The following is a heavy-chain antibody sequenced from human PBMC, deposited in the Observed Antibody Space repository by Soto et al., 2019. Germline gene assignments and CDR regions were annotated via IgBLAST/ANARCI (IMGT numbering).Heavy chain of an antibody. J-gene: IGHJ4*02. V-gene: IGHV1-3*05. Sequence: QVPLVQSGAEEKQPGASVKVSCKASGYTFTGYAMHWVRQAPGQRLEWMGWINAGNGNTKYSQKFQGRVTITRDTSASTAYMELSSLRSEDTAVYYCASAVAVAADFDYWGQGTLVTVSS. D-gene: IGHD6-19*01. CDR1: GYTFTGYA. CDR2: INAGNGNT. CDR3: ASAVAVAADFDY.